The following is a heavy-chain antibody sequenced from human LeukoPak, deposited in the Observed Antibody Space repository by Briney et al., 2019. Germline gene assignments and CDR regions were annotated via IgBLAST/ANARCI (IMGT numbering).Heavy chain of an antibody. D-gene: IGHD6-19*01. Sequence: SVKVPCKASGGTFSSYAISWVRQAPGQGLEWMGGIIPIFGTANYAQKFQGRVTITADESTSTAYMELSSLRSEDTAVYYCARDRGYSSGWYEFDYWGQGTLVTVSS. CDR3: ARDRGYSSGWYEFDY. V-gene: IGHV1-69*01. J-gene: IGHJ4*02. CDR1: GGTFSSYA. CDR2: IIPIFGTA.